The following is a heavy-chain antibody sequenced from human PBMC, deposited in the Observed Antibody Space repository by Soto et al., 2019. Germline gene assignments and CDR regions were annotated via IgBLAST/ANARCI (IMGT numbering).Heavy chain of an antibody. Sequence: SVTLSLTCAVYGGSFSDYYWSWIRQPPGKGLEWIGEINHSESTNYNPSLKSRVTISVDTSKNQFSLKVTSVTAADTAVYYCARGVVRRVIIQYTSFFDYWGLGTLVPVSS. D-gene: IGHD3-10*01. J-gene: IGHJ4*02. CDR3: ARGVVRRVIIQYTSFFDY. V-gene: IGHV4-34*01. CDR1: GGSFSDYY. CDR2: INHSEST.